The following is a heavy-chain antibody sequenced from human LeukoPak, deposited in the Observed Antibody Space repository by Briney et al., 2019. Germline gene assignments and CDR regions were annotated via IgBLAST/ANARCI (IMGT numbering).Heavy chain of an antibody. CDR2: ISYDGSNK. CDR1: GFTFSSYA. Sequence: GRSLRLSCAASGFTFSSYAMHWVRQAPGKGLEWVAVISYDGSNKYYADSVKGRFTISRDNSKNTLYLQMNSLRAEDTAVYYCARDFVWRGHCSSTSCYDEVGYFDYWGQGTLVTVSS. D-gene: IGHD2-2*01. V-gene: IGHV3-30*04. J-gene: IGHJ4*02. CDR3: ARDFVWRGHCSSTSCYDEVGYFDY.